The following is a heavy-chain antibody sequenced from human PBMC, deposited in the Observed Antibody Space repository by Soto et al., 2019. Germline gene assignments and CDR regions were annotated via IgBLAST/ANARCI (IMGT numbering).Heavy chain of an antibody. Sequence: QVQLVESGGGVVQPGRSLRLSCAASGFTFSSYGMHWVRQAPGKGLEWVAVIWYDGSNKYYADSVKGRFTISRDNSKNTLYLQMNSLRAEDTDVYYCARDIWRAYCGGDCGAGYGMDVWGQGTTVTVSS. V-gene: IGHV3-33*01. CDR3: ARDIWRAYCGGDCGAGYGMDV. D-gene: IGHD2-21*02. CDR2: IWYDGSNK. CDR1: GFTFSSYG. J-gene: IGHJ6*02.